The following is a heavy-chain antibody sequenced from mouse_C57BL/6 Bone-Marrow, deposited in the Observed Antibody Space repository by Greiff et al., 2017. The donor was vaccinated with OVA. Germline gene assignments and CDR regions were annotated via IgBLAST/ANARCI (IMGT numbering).Heavy chain of an antibody. J-gene: IGHJ3*01. Sequence: QVHVKQPGAELVKPGASVKMSCKASGYTFTSYWITWVKQRPGQGLEWIGDIYPGSGSTNYNEKFKSKATLTVDTSSSTAYMQLSSLTSEDSAVYYCFYYDYGFADWGQGTLVTVSA. CDR3: FYYDYGFAD. CDR1: GYTFTSYW. D-gene: IGHD2-4*01. V-gene: IGHV1-55*01. CDR2: IYPGSGST.